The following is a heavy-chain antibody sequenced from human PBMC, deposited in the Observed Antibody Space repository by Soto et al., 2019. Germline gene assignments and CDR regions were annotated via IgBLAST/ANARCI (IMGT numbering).Heavy chain of an antibody. Sequence: PGGSLRLSCAASGFTFSNYGMHWVRQAPGKGPEWVAFLSYDGGTNYYTDSVKGRFTISRDNSKNTLYLQMSSLRAEDTAVYYCARDLDGTNEGAIFDPWGQGTLVTVSS. CDR1: GFTFSNYG. J-gene: IGHJ5*02. CDR3: ARDLDGTNEGAIFDP. CDR2: LSYDGGTN. V-gene: IGHV3-30*02. D-gene: IGHD2-8*01.